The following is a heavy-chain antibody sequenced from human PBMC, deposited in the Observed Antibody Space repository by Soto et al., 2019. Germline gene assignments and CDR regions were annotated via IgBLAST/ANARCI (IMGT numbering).Heavy chain of an antibody. V-gene: IGHV1-46*01. CDR2: VNPSGGHT. Sequence: QVQLMQSGAEVKKPGASVKVSCKASGDTFTDYYIHWVRQAPGQGLEWMGTVNPSGGHTTYAQNFRARVTMTRDTSSSTLYTELTSLTSDDTAIYYCARGGHVVVVTAALDYWGQGTLVTVSS. CDR3: ARGGHVVVVTAALDY. CDR1: GDTFTDYY. D-gene: IGHD2-21*02. J-gene: IGHJ4*02.